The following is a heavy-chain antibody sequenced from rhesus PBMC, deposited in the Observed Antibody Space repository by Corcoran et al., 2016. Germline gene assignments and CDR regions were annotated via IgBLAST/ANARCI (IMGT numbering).Heavy chain of an antibody. Sequence: EVQLVESGGGLAQPGGSLRLSSAASGFTFSRSGVSWSLTATGRGLEWVAVISYDGSKKYYADSVKDRFNISRDTSKNILYLQMNNLNLEDTAVYDCARVGSGWGRLDYWGQGVLVTVSS. D-gene: IGHD6-31*01. CDR1: GFTFSRSG. CDR2: ISYDGSKK. J-gene: IGHJ4*01. CDR3: ARVGSGWGRLDY. V-gene: IGHV3-54*02.